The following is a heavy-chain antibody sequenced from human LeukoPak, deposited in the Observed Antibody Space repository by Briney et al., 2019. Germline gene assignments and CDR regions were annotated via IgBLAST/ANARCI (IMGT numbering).Heavy chain of an antibody. CDR3: AKPLDTAMVHPDAFDI. Sequence: GGSLRLSCAASGFSFSVFWMHWVRQAPGKGPVWVSRIKTDGSITDYADSVKGRFTISRDNSKNTLYLQMNSLRAEDTAVYYCAKPLDTAMVHPDAFDIWGQGTMVTVSS. D-gene: IGHD5-18*01. J-gene: IGHJ3*02. V-gene: IGHV3-74*01. CDR1: GFSFSVFW. CDR2: IKTDGSIT.